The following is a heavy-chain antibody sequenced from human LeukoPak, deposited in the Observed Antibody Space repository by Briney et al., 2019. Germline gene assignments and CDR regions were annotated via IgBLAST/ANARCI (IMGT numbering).Heavy chain of an antibody. D-gene: IGHD6-6*01. CDR1: GYSFTTYG. CDR3: ARDMIAVRPNWFDP. V-gene: IGHV1-18*01. CDR2: ISAYNGNT. J-gene: IGHJ5*02. Sequence: ASVKGSCKASGYSFTTYGITWVRQAPGQGLEWTGWISAYNGNTNYAQKLQGRVSMTTDSSTNTAYMELRSLRSDDTAIYYCARDMIAVRPNWFDPWGQGTLVTVSS.